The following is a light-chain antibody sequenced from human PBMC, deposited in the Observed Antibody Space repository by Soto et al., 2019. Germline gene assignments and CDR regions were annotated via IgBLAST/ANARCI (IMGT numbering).Light chain of an antibody. CDR1: QSISSY. J-gene: IGKJ1*01. V-gene: IGKV1-39*01. Sequence: DIQMTQSPSSLSASVGDRVTITCRASQSISSYLNWYQHKPGKAPXXLXYAASSLQSGVPSRFSGSVSGTEFTRTISSLQSEEFAVYYCQQYNNWPPTWTFGQGTKVDI. CDR2: AAS. CDR3: QQYNNWPPTWT.